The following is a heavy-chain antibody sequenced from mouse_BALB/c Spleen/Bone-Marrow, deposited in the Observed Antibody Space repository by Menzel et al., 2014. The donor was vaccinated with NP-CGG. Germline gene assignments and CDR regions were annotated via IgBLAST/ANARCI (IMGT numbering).Heavy chain of an antibody. Sequence: VMLVESGPGLVAPSQSLSITCTVSGFSLTSYGVHWVRQPPGKGLEWLGVIWAGGSTNYNSALMSRLSISKDNSKSQVFLKMNSLQTDDTAMYYCASPICYDYPLFAYWGQGTLVTVSA. D-gene: IGHD2-4*01. CDR1: GFSLTSYG. CDR3: ASPICYDYPLFAY. J-gene: IGHJ3*01. V-gene: IGHV2-9*02. CDR2: IWAGGST.